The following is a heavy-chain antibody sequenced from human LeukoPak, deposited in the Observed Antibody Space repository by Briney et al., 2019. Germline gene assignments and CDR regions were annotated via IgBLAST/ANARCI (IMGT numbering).Heavy chain of an antibody. Sequence: PSETLSLTCTVSGGSISSYYWSWIRQPPGKGLEWIGYIYYSGSTNYNPSLKSRVTISVDTSKNQFSLKLSSVTAADAAVYYCASLASGYGDSIHFDHWGQGTLVTVSS. CDR1: GGSISSYY. CDR2: IYYSGST. CDR3: ASLASGYGDSIHFDH. V-gene: IGHV4-59*01. D-gene: IGHD4-17*01. J-gene: IGHJ4*02.